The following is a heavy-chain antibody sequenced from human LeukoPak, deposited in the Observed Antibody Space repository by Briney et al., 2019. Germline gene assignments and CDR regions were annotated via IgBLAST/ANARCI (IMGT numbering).Heavy chain of an antibody. CDR3: ARSPVRGASFYDILTGYYTLESNWFDP. D-gene: IGHD3-9*01. Sequence: SETLSLTCTVSGGSIGSGDYYWSWIRQPPGKGLEWIGYIYYSGSTYYNPSLKSRVTISVDTSKNQFSLKLSSVTAADTAVYYCARSPVRGASFYDILTGYYTLESNWFDPWGQGTLVTVSS. CDR1: GGSIGSGDYY. CDR2: IYYSGST. J-gene: IGHJ5*02. V-gene: IGHV4-30-4*01.